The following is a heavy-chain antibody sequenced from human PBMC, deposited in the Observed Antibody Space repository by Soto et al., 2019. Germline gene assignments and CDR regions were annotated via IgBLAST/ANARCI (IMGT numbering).Heavy chain of an antibody. D-gene: IGHD4-17*01. CDR2: INHSGST. J-gene: IGHJ1*01. CDR3: ARSQTMVTLVYFQY. CDR1: GESFSGYY. V-gene: IGHV4-34*01. Sequence: LETLSLTCAVYGESFSGYYWSWIRQPPGKGLEWIGEINHSGSTNYNPSLKSRVTISLDTSKDQFSLKLSSLTSEDTAVYYCARSQTMVTLVYFQYWGQGTLVTVSS.